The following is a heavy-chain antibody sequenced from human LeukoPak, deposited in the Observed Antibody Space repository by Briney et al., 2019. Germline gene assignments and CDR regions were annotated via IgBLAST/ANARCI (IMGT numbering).Heavy chain of an antibody. CDR1: GFSFDDYT. CDR2: ISWDGGST. CDR3: AKDSWFDP. Sequence: GGSLRLSCAASGFSFDDYTMHWVRQAPGKGLEWVSLISWDGGSTYYADSVKGRFTISRDNSKNSLCLQMNSLRTEDTALYYCAKDSWFDPWGQGTLVTVSS. J-gene: IGHJ5*02. V-gene: IGHV3-43*01.